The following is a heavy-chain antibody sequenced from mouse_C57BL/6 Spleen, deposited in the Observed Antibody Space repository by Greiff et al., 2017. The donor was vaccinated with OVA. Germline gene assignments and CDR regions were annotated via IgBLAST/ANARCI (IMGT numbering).Heavy chain of an antibody. CDR2: IDPSDSYT. Sequence: VQLQQPGAELVRPGTSVKLSCKASGYTFTSYWMHWVKQRPGQGLEWIGVIDPSDSYTNYNQKFKGKATLTVDTSSSTAYMQLSSLTSEDSAVYYCARRNYGSFAWFAYWGQGTLVTVSA. CDR1: GYTFTSYW. V-gene: IGHV1-59*01. J-gene: IGHJ3*01. CDR3: ARRNYGSFAWFAY. D-gene: IGHD1-1*01.